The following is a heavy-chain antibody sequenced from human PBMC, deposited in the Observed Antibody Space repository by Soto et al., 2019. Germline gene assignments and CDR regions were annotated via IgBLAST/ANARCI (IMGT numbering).Heavy chain of an antibody. CDR1: AFTFSSYA. D-gene: IGHD1-26*01. V-gene: IGHV3-23*01. CDR3: ATGRSSGSYSELED. Sequence: EVQLLESGGGLVLPGGSLRLSCAASAFTFSSYAMSWVRQAPGKGLEWVSGISGSGGSPFYADSVKGRFTISRDNSKNTLYLQMNSLRAEDTAVYYCATGRSSGSYSELEDWCQGTLVTVSS. CDR2: ISGSGGSP. J-gene: IGHJ4*02.